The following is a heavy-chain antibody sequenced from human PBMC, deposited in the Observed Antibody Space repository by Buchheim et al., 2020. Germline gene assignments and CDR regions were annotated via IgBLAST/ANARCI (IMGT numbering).Heavy chain of an antibody. J-gene: IGHJ6*02. V-gene: IGHV4-30-2*01. Sequence: QLQLQESGSGLVKPSQTLSLTCAVSGGSISSGDYSWSWIRQPPGKGLEWIGYIYHSGSTYYNPSLMSRVTMSADRSKNQFYLNLSSVTAADTAVYYCARARGNFYDSSGYRRYYYYGMDVWGQGTT. CDR3: ARARGNFYDSSGYRRYYYYGMDV. CDR1: GGSISSGDYS. D-gene: IGHD3-22*01. CDR2: IYHSGST.